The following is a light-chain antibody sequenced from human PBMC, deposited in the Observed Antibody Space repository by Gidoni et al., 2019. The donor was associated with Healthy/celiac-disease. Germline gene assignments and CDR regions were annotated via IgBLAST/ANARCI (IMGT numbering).Light chain of an antibody. J-gene: IGKJ1*01. Sequence: EIVLTQSPATLSLYPGESATLSCRASQSVSIYLALYQQKPGQAPRLLIYDASNRATGIPARFSGSGSGTDFTLTISSLEPEDFAVYYCQQRSNWPTFGQGTKVEIK. CDR3: QQRSNWPT. CDR2: DAS. CDR1: QSVSIY. V-gene: IGKV3-11*01.